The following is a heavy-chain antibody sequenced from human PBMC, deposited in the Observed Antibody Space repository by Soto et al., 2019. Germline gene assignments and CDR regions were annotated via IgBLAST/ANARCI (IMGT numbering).Heavy chain of an antibody. D-gene: IGHD2-2*01. Sequence: SETLSHTCTVSGCSVSSSSYYWGWIRQPPGKGLEWIGSIYYSGSTYYNPSLKSRVTISVDTSKNQFSLKLSSVTVADTAVYYCARIVVPAATTPLYYYYGMDVWGQGTTVS. V-gene: IGHV4-39*01. CDR1: GCSVSSSSYY. J-gene: IGHJ6*02. CDR2: IYYSGST. CDR3: ARIVVPAATTPLYYYYGMDV.